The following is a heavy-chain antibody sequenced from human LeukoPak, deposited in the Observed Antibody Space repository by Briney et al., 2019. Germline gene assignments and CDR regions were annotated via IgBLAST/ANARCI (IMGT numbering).Heavy chain of an antibody. D-gene: IGHD3-10*01. CDR2: ISRSGTTI. Sequence: TGGSLRLSCAASGFTFSSYEMNWVRQAPGKGLEWVSYISRSGTTIYYADSVKGRFTISRDNAKNSLYLQMNSLRAEDTAVYYCARLSPGGYWGQGTLVTVSS. J-gene: IGHJ4*02. CDR1: GFTFSSYE. CDR3: ARLSPGGY. V-gene: IGHV3-48*03.